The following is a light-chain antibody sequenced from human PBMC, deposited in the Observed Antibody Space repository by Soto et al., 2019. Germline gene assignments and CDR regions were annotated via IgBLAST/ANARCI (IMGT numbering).Light chain of an antibody. CDR1: KLGDRY. J-gene: IGLJ2*01. CDR3: QAWDSSTAV. Sequence: SYELTQPSSVSVSPGQTASITCSGDKLGDRYVCWYQQKPGQSPVLVIYQDSKRPSGIPERFSGSNSGNTATLTISGTQAMDAADYYCQAWDSSTAVFGGGTKLTVL. CDR2: QDS. V-gene: IGLV3-1*01.